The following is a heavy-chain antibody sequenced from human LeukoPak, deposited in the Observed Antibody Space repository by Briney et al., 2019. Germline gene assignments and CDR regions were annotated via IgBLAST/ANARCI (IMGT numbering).Heavy chain of an antibody. CDR1: GYSFTSYW. CDR3: ARPGIVGATTVRYYGMDV. Sequence: GESLKISCKGSGYSFTSYWIGWVRQMPGKGLEWMGMIYPGDSDTRYSPSFQGQVTISADKSIRTAYLQWSSLKASDTAMYYCARPGIVGATTVRYYGMDVWGQGTTVTVSS. V-gene: IGHV5-51*01. D-gene: IGHD1-26*01. CDR2: IYPGDSDT. J-gene: IGHJ6*02.